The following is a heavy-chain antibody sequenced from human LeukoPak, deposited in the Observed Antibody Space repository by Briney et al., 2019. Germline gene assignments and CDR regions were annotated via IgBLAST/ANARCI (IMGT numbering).Heavy chain of an antibody. Sequence: GGSLRLSCAASGFVFSSYAMNWVRQAPGKGLEWVSAISASGTSTYSADSVKGRFTISRDNSKNTLYLQMNSLRAEDTAVYYCAKDLRYFDPFEPFDYWGQGILVTVSS. D-gene: IGHD3-9*01. CDR3: AKDLRYFDPFEPFDY. CDR2: ISASGTST. J-gene: IGHJ4*02. V-gene: IGHV3-23*01. CDR1: GFVFSSYA.